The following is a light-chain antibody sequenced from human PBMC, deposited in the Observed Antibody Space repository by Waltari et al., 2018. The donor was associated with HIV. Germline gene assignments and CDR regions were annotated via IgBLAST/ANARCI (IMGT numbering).Light chain of an antibody. CDR1: QGISTF. CDR2: GSS. Sequence: IQVTQSPTSLSAYVGQTIIISCRTSQGISTFLNWYQKKGDKAPNLLIFGSSNLHSGVPSRFSGSGSGTEFTLVIRSLQPEDFASYFCQQTYNVPWTFGQGTNIEI. V-gene: IGKV1-39*01. CDR3: QQTYNVPWT. J-gene: IGKJ1*01.